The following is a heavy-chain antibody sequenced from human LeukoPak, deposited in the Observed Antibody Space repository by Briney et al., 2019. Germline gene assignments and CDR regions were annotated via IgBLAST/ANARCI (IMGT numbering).Heavy chain of an antibody. D-gene: IGHD2-2*01. V-gene: IGHV3-21*01. Sequence: GGSLRLSCAASGFTFSSYSMNWVRQAPGKGLEWVSSISSSSSYIYYADSVKGRFTISRDNAKNSLYLQMNSLRAEDTAVYYCAKGSPCSSTSCYYYMDVWGKGTTVTVSS. J-gene: IGHJ6*03. CDR1: GFTFSSYS. CDR3: AKGSPCSSTSCYYYMDV. CDR2: ISSSSSYI.